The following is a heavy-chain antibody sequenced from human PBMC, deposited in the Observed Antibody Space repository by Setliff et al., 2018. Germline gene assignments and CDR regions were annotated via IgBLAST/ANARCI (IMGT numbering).Heavy chain of an antibody. Sequence: WASVKVSCKASGGTFSSYAISWVRQAPGQGLEWMGGIIPIFGTANYAQKFQGRVTITADESTSTAYMELSSLRSEDTAVYYCARALVVAAAFDIWGQGTMVTVSS. CDR1: GGTFSSYA. CDR3: ARALVVAAAFDI. CDR2: IIPIFGTA. J-gene: IGHJ3*02. V-gene: IGHV1-69*13. D-gene: IGHD2-15*01.